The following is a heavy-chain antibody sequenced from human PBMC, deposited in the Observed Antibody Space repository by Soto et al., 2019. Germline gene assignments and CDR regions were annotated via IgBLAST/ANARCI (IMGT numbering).Heavy chain of an antibody. V-gene: IGHV4-34*01. D-gene: IGHD7-27*01. CDR1: GGSFSGYY. J-gene: IGHJ3*02. CDR2: INHSGST. Sequence: ASETLSLTCAVYGGSFSGYYWSWIRQPPGKGLEWIGEINHSGSTNYNPSLKSRVTISVDTSKNQFSLKLSSVTAADTAVYYCARISANWDYDAFDIWGQGTMVTVSS. CDR3: ARISANWDYDAFDI.